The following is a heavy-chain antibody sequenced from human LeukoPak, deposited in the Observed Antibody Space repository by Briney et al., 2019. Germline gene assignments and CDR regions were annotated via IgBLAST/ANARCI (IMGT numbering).Heavy chain of an antibody. CDR2: IIPIFGTA. D-gene: IGHD4-17*01. V-gene: IGHV1-69*13. J-gene: IGHJ3*02. CDR3: ARARNDYGEHDAFDI. Sequence: SVRVSCKASGGTFSSYAISWVRQAPGQGLEWMGGIIPIFGTANYAQKFQGRVTITADESTSTAYMELSSLRSEDTAVYYCARARNDYGEHDAFDIWGQGTMVTVSS. CDR1: GGTFSSYA.